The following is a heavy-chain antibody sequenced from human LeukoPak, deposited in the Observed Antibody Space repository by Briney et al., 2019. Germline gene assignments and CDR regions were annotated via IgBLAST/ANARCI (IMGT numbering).Heavy chain of an antibody. CDR1: GYTFTSYD. CDR3: ARVVAVAGTDFDY. Sequence: ASVKVSCKASGYTFTSYDINWVRQATGQGLEWMGWTNPNSGNTGYAQKFQGRVTMTRNTSISTAYMELSSLRSEDTAVYYCARVVAVAGTDFDYWGQGTLVTVSS. V-gene: IGHV1-8*01. D-gene: IGHD6-19*01. J-gene: IGHJ4*02. CDR2: TNPNSGNT.